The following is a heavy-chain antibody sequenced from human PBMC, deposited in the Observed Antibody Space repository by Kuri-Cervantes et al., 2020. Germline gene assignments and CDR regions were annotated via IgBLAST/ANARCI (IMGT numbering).Heavy chain of an antibody. D-gene: IGHD2-15*01. J-gene: IGHJ5*01. Sequence: GGSLRLSCAASGFTFSSYEMNWVRQAPGKGLEWVSYISSSGSTIYYADSVKGRFTISRDNAKNSLYLQMNSLRAEDTAVYHCARELGYCSGGSCYSWFDPWGQGTLVTVSS. V-gene: IGHV3-48*03. CDR1: GFTFSSYE. CDR2: ISSSGSTI. CDR3: ARELGYCSGGSCYSWFDP.